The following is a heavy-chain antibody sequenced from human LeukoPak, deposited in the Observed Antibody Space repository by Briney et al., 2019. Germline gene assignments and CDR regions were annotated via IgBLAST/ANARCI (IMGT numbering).Heavy chain of an antibody. D-gene: IGHD6-19*01. CDR1: GYSFTSYW. CDR2: IYPGDSDT. J-gene: IGHJ4*02. V-gene: IGHV5-51*01. Sequence: GASLQISCKGSGYSFTSYWIGWVRPLPGKGLEWMGIIYPGDSDTRYSPSFQGQVTISADKSISTAYLQWSSLKASDTAMYYCARHYTEWLEGFFDYWGQGTLVTVSS. CDR3: ARHYTEWLEGFFDY.